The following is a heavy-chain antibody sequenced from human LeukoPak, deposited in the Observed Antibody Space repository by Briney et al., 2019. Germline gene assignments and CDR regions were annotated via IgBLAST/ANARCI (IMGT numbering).Heavy chain of an antibody. D-gene: IGHD6-13*01. CDR3: ARLVVSSWYHEVLRGRDY. CDR2: INRDGINT. CDR1: GFTFSNYW. J-gene: IGHJ4*02. V-gene: IGHV3-74*01. Sequence: PGGSLRLSCAASGFTFSNYWMHWVRQAPGKGLVWVSRINRDGINTSYADSVKGRFTISRDNAKNTLNLQMNSLRAEDTAVYYCARLVVSSWYHEVLRGRDYWGQGTLVTVSS.